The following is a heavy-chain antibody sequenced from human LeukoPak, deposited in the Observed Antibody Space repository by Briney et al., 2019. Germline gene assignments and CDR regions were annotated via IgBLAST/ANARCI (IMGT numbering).Heavy chain of an antibody. V-gene: IGHV1-3*01. CDR3: ARDRSPPMVRGAPYDY. Sequence: ASVKVSCKASGYTFTSYAMHWVRQAPGQRLEWMGWINAGNGNTKYSQKFQGRVTITRDTSASTAYMELSSLRSEDTAVYYCARDRSPPMVRGAPYDYWGQGTLVTVSS. D-gene: IGHD3-10*01. J-gene: IGHJ4*02. CDR1: GYTFTSYA. CDR2: INAGNGNT.